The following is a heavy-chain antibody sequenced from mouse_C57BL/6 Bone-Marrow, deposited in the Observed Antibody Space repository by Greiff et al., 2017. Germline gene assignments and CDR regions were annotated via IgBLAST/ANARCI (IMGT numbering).Heavy chain of an antibody. V-gene: IGHV1-58*01. CDR1: GYTFTSYG. D-gene: IGHD2-2*01. J-gene: IGHJ2*01. CDR3: ASSSMVTTEYYFDY. Sequence: DVKLQESGAELVRPGSSVKMSCKTSGYTFTSYGINWVKQRPGQGLEWIGYIYIGNGYTEYNEKFKGKATLTSDTSSSTAYMQLSSLTSADSAIYFCASSSMVTTEYYFDYWGQGTTLTVSS. CDR2: IYIGNGYT.